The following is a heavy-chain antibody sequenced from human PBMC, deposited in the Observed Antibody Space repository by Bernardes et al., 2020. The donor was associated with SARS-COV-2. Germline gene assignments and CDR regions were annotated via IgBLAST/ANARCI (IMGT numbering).Heavy chain of an antibody. CDR1: GFTFSSYW. CDR3: ARGGGWYAYYFDY. V-gene: IGHV3-7*01. J-gene: IGHJ4*02. CDR2: IKQDGSEK. D-gene: IGHD6-19*01. Sequence: GSLRLSCAASGFTFSSYWMSWVRQAPGKGLEWVANIKQDGSEKYYVDSVKGRFTISRDNANNSLFLQMNSLRAEDTAVYYCARGGGWYAYYFDYWGQGALVTVSS.